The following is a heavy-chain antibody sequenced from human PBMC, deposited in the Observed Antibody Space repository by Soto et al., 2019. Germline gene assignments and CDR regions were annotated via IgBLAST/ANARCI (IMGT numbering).Heavy chain of an antibody. Sequence: ASVKVSCKASGYTFTSYGISWMRQAPGQGLERMGWISAYNGNTNYAQKLQGRVTMTTDTSTSTAYMELRSLRSDDTAVYYCVRDRAAAGSLAEYFQHWGQGTLVTVSS. V-gene: IGHV1-18*01. CDR3: VRDRAAAGSLAEYFQH. J-gene: IGHJ1*01. CDR2: ISAYNGNT. D-gene: IGHD6-13*01. CDR1: GYTFTSYG.